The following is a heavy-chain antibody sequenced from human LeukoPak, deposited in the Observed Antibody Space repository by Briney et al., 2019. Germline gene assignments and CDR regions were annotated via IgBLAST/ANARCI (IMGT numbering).Heavy chain of an antibody. CDR1: GFTVSTNY. J-gene: IGHJ2*01. D-gene: IGHD4-11*01. V-gene: IGHV3-53*01. CDR2: IYSGAST. CDR3: ARDGDSNWYFDL. Sequence: GGSLRLSCAASGFTVSTNYMSWVRQAPGRGLEWVSFIYSGASTYYADSVKGRFTISRDNSKNTLYLQMNSLRAEDTAVYYCARDGDSNWYFDLWGRGTLVTVSS.